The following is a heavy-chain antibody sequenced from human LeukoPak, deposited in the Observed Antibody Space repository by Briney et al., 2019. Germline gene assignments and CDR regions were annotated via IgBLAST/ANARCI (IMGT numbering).Heavy chain of an antibody. V-gene: IGHV4-31*03. CDR3: ARLKEGYYYYGMDV. CDR1: GGSISSGGYY. CDR2: IYYSGST. Sequence: SQTLSLTCTVSGGSISSGGYYWSWIRQHPGKGLEWIGYIYYSGSTYYNPSLKSRVTISVDTSKNQFSLKLSSVTAADTAAYYCARLKEGYYYYGMDVWGQGTTVTVSS. J-gene: IGHJ6*02.